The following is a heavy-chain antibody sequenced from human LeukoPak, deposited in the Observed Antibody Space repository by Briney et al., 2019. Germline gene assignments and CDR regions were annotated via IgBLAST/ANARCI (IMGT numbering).Heavy chain of an antibody. Sequence: ASVKVSCKASRYTFTSYDINWVREAAGHGLEWMGWMNPNTGRTGYAQKFQGRITMTRDTSINTAYMELTNLRSEDTAIYYCARLAQAPDYYTLGGYYYLGYWGQGTPVTVSS. J-gene: IGHJ4*02. CDR1: RYTFTSYD. CDR3: ARLAQAPDYYTLGGYYYLGY. V-gene: IGHV1-8*01. CDR2: MNPNTGRT. D-gene: IGHD3-10*01.